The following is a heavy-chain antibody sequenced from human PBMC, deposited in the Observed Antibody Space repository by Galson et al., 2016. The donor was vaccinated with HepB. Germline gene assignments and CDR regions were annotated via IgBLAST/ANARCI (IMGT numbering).Heavy chain of an antibody. CDR3: AKRHEYCPPVGCSVDY. Sequence: SLRLSCAASGFTFNRRGMHWVRQAPGKGLEWVAADSMDGRRKFYADSVKGRFTISRDNSNNILFLQMSSLRVDDTAVYFCAKRHEYCPPVGCSVDYWGQGTLVSVSS. V-gene: IGHV3-30*18. CDR1: GFTFNRRG. J-gene: IGHJ4*02. D-gene: IGHD2/OR15-2a*01. CDR2: DSMDGRRK.